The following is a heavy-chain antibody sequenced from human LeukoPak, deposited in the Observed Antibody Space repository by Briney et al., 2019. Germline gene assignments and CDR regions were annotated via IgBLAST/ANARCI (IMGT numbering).Heavy chain of an antibody. V-gene: IGHV1-2*02. J-gene: IGHJ4*02. CDR1: GYTFTGYY. D-gene: IGHD3-9*01. Sequence: ASVKVSCKASGYTFTGYYMHWVRQAPGQGLEWMGWINPNSGGTNYAQKFQGRVTMTRDTSISTAYMELSRLRSDDTAVYYCARMYYDILTGYYFYYFDYWGQGTLVTVSS. CDR3: ARMYYDILTGYYFYYFDY. CDR2: INPNSGGT.